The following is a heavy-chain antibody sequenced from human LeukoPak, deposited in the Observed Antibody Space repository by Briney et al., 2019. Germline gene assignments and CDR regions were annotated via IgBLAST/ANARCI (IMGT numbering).Heavy chain of an antibody. J-gene: IGHJ4*02. Sequence: PSETLSLTCTVSGGSISSYYWSWIRQPAGEGLEWIGRIYTSGSTNYNPSLKSRVTMSVDTSKNQFSLKLSSVTAADTAVYYCARDHYDSSGYYSWDYWGQGTLVTVSS. CDR3: ARDHYDSSGYYSWDY. D-gene: IGHD3-22*01. V-gene: IGHV4-4*07. CDR1: GGSISSYY. CDR2: IYTSGST.